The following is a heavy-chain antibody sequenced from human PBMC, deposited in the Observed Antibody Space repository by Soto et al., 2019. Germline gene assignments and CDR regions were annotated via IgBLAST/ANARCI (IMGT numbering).Heavy chain of an antibody. J-gene: IGHJ5*02. CDR3: ARDVYCSSTSCYTGYWFDP. V-gene: IGHV4-4*07. Sequence: KSSETLSLTCTVSGGSISSYYWSWIRQPAGKGLEWIGRIYTSGSTNYNPSLKSRVTMSVDTSKNQFSLKLSSVTAADTAVYYCARDVYCSSTSCYTGYWFDPWGQGTLVTAPQ. D-gene: IGHD2-2*02. CDR2: IYTSGST. CDR1: GGSISSYY.